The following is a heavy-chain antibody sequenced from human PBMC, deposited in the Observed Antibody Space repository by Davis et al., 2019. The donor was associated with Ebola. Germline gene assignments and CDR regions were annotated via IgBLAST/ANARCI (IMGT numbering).Heavy chain of an antibody. J-gene: IGHJ4*02. CDR3: ARGPPWGGEYYFDY. CDR2: ISSSSSYI. CDR1: GFTFSSYS. Sequence: PGGSLRLSCAASGFTFSSYSMNWVRQAPGKGLEWVSSISSSSSYIYYADSVKGRFTISRDNAKNSLYLQMNSLRAEDTAVYYCARGPPWGGEYYFDYWGQGTLVTVSS. V-gene: IGHV3-21*01. D-gene: IGHD3-10*01.